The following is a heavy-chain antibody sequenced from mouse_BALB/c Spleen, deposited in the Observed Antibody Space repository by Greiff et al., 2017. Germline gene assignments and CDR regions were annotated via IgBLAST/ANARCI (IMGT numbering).Heavy chain of an antibody. V-gene: IGHV5-17*02. CDR1: GFTFSSFG. Sequence: EVQRVESGGGLVQPGGSRKLSCAASGFTFSSFGMHWVRQAPEKGLEWVAYISSGSSTIYYADTVKGRFTISRDNPKNTLFLQMTSLRSEDTAMYYCARKGARATPMDYWGQGTSVTVSS. J-gene: IGHJ4*01. D-gene: IGHD3-1*01. CDR2: ISSGSSTI. CDR3: ARKGARATPMDY.